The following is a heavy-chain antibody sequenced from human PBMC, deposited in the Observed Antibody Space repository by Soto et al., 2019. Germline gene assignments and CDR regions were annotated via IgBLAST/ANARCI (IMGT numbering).Heavy chain of an antibody. J-gene: IGHJ3*02. D-gene: IGHD1-26*01. CDR3: ARHGITGSYYDAFDI. CDR2: IKYSGTT. V-gene: IGHV4-39*01. CDR1: GYSITSIRCH. Sequence: SENLSLTYTFTGYSITSIRCHWVSSRQPPVKGLEWIASIKYSGTTFYNPSLKSRVTLSVDTSKNQFALKLSSVTAAETAVYYCARHGITGSYYDAFDIWGQGTMVS.